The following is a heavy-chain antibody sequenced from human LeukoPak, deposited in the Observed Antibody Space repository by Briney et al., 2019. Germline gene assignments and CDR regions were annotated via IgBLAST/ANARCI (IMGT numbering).Heavy chain of an antibody. Sequence: GGSLRLSCVASGFIFSDYSMHWVRQAPAKGLEWVSLINWDCSKVYYADSSKSRFTISRVNAKRSLYLQMNSLRAEDTAVYYCAREADAPGDCWVGCAYEVWGQGTVVTVSS. CDR3: AREADAPGDCWVGCAYEV. J-gene: IGHJ3*01. CDR1: GFIFSDYS. D-gene: IGHD2-21*01. V-gene: IGHV3-21*01. CDR2: INWDCSKV.